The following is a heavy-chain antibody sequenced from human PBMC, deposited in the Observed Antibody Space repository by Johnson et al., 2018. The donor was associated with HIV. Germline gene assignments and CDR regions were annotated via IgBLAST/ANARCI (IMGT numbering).Heavy chain of an antibody. V-gene: IGHV3-66*02. CDR1: GFSVSNNY. D-gene: IGHD5-12*01. CDR2: MYSGGRT. J-gene: IGHJ3*01. CDR3: ATGDDDGF. Sequence: VQLVESGGGVVQPGGSLRLSCAVSGFSVSNNYMSWVRQAPGKGLEWVSVMYSGGRTYYADSVKGRFTISRDNSKNTLYLQMNSLNTDDTGFYYCATGDDDGFWGQGAMVTVSS.